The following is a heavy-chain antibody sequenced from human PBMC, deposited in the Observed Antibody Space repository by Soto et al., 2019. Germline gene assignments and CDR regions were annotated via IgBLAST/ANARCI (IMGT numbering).Heavy chain of an antibody. CDR1: GYTFTSYY. CDR3: ARDPNYSSSWYIPYDY. CDR2: INPSGGST. V-gene: IGHV1-46*01. D-gene: IGHD6-13*01. J-gene: IGHJ4*02. Sequence: QVQLVQSGAEVKKPGASVKVSCKASGYTFTSYYMHWVRQAPGQGLEWMGIINPSGGSTSYAQKFQGRVTMTRDTSTSTVYMELSSLRSEDTAVYYCARDPNYSSSWYIPYDYWGQGTLVTVSS.